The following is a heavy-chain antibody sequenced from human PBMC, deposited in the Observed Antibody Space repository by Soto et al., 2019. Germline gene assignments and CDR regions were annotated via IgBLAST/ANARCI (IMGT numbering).Heavy chain of an antibody. CDR2: ISWNSGSI. D-gene: IGHD3-16*01. CDR1: GFTFDDYA. Sequence: EVQLVESGGGLVQPGRSLRLSCAASGFTFDDYAMHWVRQAPGKGLEWVSGISWNSGSIGYADSVKGRFTISRDNAKNSLYLQMHSLRAEDTALYYCAKAPHYDDIWGLPDYWGQGTLVTVSS. CDR3: AKAPHYDDIWGLPDY. V-gene: IGHV3-9*01. J-gene: IGHJ4*02.